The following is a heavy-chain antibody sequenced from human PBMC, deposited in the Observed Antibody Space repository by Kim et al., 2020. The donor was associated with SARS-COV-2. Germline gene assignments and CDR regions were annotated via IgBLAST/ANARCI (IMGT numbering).Heavy chain of an antibody. CDR2: ISWNSGSI. V-gene: IGHV3-9*01. Sequence: GGSLRLSCAASGFTFDDYAMHWVRQAPGKGLEWVSGISWNSGSIGYADSVKGRFTISRDNAKNSLYLQMNSLRAEDTALYYCAKDLSRGNYWGQGTLVT. CDR3: AKDLSRGNY. D-gene: IGHD3-16*01. CDR1: GFTFDDYA. J-gene: IGHJ4*02.